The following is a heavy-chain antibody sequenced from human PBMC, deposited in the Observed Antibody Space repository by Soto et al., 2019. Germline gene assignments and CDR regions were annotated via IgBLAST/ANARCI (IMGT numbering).Heavy chain of an antibody. Sequence: GESLKISCKGSGYNFTSYWINWVRQMPGKGLEWMGRIDPSDSYTNYSPSFQGHVTISADKSISTAYLQWSSLKASDTAMYYCARRHSSSSAFDPWGQGTLVTVSS. D-gene: IGHD6-13*01. V-gene: IGHV5-10-1*01. CDR2: IDPSDSYT. CDR1: GYNFTSYW. J-gene: IGHJ5*02. CDR3: ARRHSSSSAFDP.